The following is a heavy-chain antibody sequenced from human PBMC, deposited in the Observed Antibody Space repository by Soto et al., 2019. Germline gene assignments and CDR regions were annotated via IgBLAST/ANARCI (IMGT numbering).Heavy chain of an antibody. CDR3: AAVRGYYYDSGAFDI. J-gene: IGHJ3*02. Sequence: TLSLTCTFSVVSISSGGYYWSWIRQHPGKGLEWIGYIYYSGSTYYNPSLKSRVTISVDTSKNQFSLKLSSVTAADTAVYYCAAVRGYYYDSGAFDIWGQGTMVTVSS. CDR2: IYYSGST. V-gene: IGHV4-31*03. CDR1: VVSISSGGYY. D-gene: IGHD3-22*01.